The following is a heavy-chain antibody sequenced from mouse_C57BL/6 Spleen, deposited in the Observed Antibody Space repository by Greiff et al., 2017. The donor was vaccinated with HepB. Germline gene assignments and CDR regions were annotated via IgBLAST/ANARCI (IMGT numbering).Heavy chain of an antibody. CDR3: AREAYYRWYFDV. CDR1: GYTFTSYG. D-gene: IGHD2-14*01. J-gene: IGHJ1*03. CDR2: IYPRSGNT. V-gene: IGHV1-81*01. Sequence: VQLQQSGAELARPGASVKLSCKASGYTFTSYGISWVKQRTGQGLEWIGEIYPRSGNTYYNEKFKGKATLTADKSSSTAYMELRSRTSEDSAVYFCAREAYYRWYFDVWGTGTTVTVSS.